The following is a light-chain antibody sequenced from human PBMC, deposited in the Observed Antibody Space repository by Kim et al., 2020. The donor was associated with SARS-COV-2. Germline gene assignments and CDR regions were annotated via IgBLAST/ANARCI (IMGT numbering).Light chain of an antibody. CDR2: AAS. V-gene: IGKV1-39*01. Sequence: DIQMTQSPSSLSASVGDRVTITCRASQSISNYLNWYQQKPGKAPELLIYAASSLQSGVPSRFSGSGSGTDFTLTISSLQPEDFATYYCQQSYSTPVTFGQGTKVDIK. CDR3: QQSYSTPVT. J-gene: IGKJ1*01. CDR1: QSISNY.